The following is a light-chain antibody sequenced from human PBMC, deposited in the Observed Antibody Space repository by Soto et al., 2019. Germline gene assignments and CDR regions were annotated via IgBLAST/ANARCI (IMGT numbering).Light chain of an antibody. CDR2: RNN. CDR3: AAWDDSLSGYVV. V-gene: IGLV1-47*01. J-gene: IGLJ2*01. CDR1: ISNIGSNY. Sequence: QSVLTQPPSASGTPGQRVTISCSGSISNIGSNYVYWYQQLPGTAPKLLIYRNNQRPSGVPDRFSGSKSGTSASLAISGLRSEDEADYYCAAWDDSLSGYVVFGGGTKSPS.